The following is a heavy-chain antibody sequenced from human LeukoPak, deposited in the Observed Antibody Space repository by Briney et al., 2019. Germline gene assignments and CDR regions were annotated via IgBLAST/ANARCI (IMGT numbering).Heavy chain of an antibody. CDR3: AELGITMIGGV. CDR1: GFTFSSYE. CDR2: ISSSGSTI. D-gene: IGHD3-10*02. Sequence: PGGSLRLSCAASGFTFSSYEMNWVRQAPGKGRGWVSYISSSGSTIYYADSVKGRFTISRDNAKNSLYLQMSSLRAEDTAVYYCAELGITMIGGVWGKGTTVTISS. J-gene: IGHJ6*04. V-gene: IGHV3-48*03.